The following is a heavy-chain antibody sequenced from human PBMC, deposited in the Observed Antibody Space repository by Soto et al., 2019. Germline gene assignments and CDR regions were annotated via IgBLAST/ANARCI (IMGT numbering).Heavy chain of an antibody. D-gene: IGHD6-19*01. Sequence: QVPLVESGGGVVQPGRSLRLSCAASGFTFSSYAMHWVRQAPGKGLEWVAVISYDGSNKYYADSVKDRFTISRDNYKNPLYLQINSMRAEDPAVYYWARSGWRGYNFPYWGQGTLVTVSS. CDR2: ISYDGSNK. J-gene: IGHJ4*02. CDR1: GFTFSSYA. CDR3: ARSGWRGYNFPY. V-gene: IGHV3-30-3*01.